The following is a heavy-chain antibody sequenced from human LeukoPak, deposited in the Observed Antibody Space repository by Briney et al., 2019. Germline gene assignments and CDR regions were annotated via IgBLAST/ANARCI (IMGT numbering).Heavy chain of an antibody. D-gene: IGHD4-23*01. CDR3: AKGYGGSHFDY. V-gene: IGHV3-30*02. CDR2: IRYDESKT. J-gene: IGHJ4*02. Sequence: GGSLRLSCAASGFTFSSYGMHWVRQAPGKGLEWVAFIRYDESKTYYADSVMGRFTISRDSSKNTLYLQMNGLRLEDTAIYYCAKGYGGSHFDYWGQGALVAVSS. CDR1: GFTFSSYG.